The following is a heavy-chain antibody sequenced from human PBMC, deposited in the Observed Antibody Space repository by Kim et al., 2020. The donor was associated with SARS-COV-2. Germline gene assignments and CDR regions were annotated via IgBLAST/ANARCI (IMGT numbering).Heavy chain of an antibody. V-gene: IGHV3-7*01. J-gene: IGHJ6*02. D-gene: IGHD1-1*01. CDR1: GFTFSTYF. CDR2: INQYESEK. CDR3: ARGWNGDQYGMDV. Sequence: GGSLRLSCAASGFTFSTYFMSWVRQAPGKGLEWVANINQYESEKYYVDSVKGRFTVSRDNAKNSLYLQMNSLRADDTAVYYCARGWNGDQYGMDVWGQGTTVTVS.